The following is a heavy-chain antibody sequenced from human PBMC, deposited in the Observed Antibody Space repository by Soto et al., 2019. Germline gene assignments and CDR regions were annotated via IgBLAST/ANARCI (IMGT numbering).Heavy chain of an antibody. J-gene: IGHJ4*02. CDR2: ISYDGSNK. V-gene: IGHV3-30-3*01. CDR1: GFTFSSYA. CDR3: ARDDYYDSSGYGN. Sequence: QVQLVESGGGVVQPGRSLRLSCAASGFTFSSYAMHWVRQAPGKGLEWVEVISYDGSNKYYADSVKGRFTISRDNSKNTLYLQMNSLRAEDTAVYYCARDDYYDSSGYGNWGQGTLVTVSS. D-gene: IGHD3-22*01.